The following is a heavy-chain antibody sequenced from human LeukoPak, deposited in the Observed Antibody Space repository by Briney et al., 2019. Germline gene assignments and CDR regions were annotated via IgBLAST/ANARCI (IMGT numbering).Heavy chain of an antibody. J-gene: IGHJ4*02. CDR2: ISSSSSYI. CDR1: GFTFSSYS. CDR3: ARDPTYYLRYGYFDS. V-gene: IGHV3-21*01. D-gene: IGHD1-26*01. Sequence: GGSLRLSCAASGFTFSSYSMNWVRQAPGKGLEWVSSISSSSSYIYYADSVKGRFTISRDNAKNSLYLQMNSLRAEDTAVYYCARDPTYYLRYGYFDSWGQGTLVTVSS.